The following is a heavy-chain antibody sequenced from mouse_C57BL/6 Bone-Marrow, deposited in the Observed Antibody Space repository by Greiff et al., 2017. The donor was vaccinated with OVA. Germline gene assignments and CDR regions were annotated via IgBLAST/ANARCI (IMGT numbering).Heavy chain of an antibody. CDR1: GFSLTSYA. D-gene: IGHD1-1*01. J-gene: IGHJ3*01. V-gene: IGHV2-9-1*01. CDR2: IWTGGGT. Sequence: VMLVESGPGLVAPSQSLSITCTVSGFSLTSYAISWVRQPPGKGLEWLGVIWTGGGTNYNSALKSRLSISKDNSKSQVFLKMNSLQTDDTARYYCARIYYGSRLFWFAYWGQGTLVTVSA. CDR3: ARIYYGSRLFWFAY.